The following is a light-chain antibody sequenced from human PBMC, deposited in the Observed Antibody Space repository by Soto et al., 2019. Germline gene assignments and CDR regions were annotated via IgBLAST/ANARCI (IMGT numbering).Light chain of an antibody. Sequence: EIVSTQSPGTLSLSPGERATLSCRASQSVSSGYLAWYQQKPGQAPRLLIYGASNRATGIPDRFSGSGSGTDFTLTISRLEPEDFAVYYCQQYGSSPLSFGGGTKVEIK. CDR2: GAS. V-gene: IGKV3-20*01. J-gene: IGKJ4*01. CDR3: QQYGSSPLS. CDR1: QSVSSGY.